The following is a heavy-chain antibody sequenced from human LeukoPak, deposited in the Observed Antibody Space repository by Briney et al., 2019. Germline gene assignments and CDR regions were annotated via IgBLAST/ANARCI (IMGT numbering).Heavy chain of an antibody. CDR3: ARDPSGFGYGYQGDTFDL. CDR1: GFTFSNYW. J-gene: IGHJ3*01. Sequence: PGGSPRLSCEASGFTFSNYWMAWVRQAPGKGLEWVANIKEDGNKENYVDSVKGRFTISRDNVKNSLYLQMNSLKVADSAVFYCARDPSGFGYGYQGDTFDLWGQGTMVTVSS. CDR2: IKEDGNKE. D-gene: IGHD5-18*01. V-gene: IGHV3-7*01.